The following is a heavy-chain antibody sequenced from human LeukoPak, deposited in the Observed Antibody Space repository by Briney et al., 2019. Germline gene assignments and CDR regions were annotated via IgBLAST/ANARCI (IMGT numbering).Heavy chain of an antibody. CDR2: IKSKTDGGTT. Sequence: GGSLRLSCAASGFTFSNAWMSWVRQAPGKGLEWVGRIKSKTDGGTTGYAAPVKGRFTISRDDSKNTLYLQMNSLKTEDTAVYYCTTDGYDILTGYYYWGQGTLVTVSS. CDR3: TTDGYDILTGYYY. CDR1: GFTFSNAW. D-gene: IGHD3-9*01. V-gene: IGHV3-15*01. J-gene: IGHJ4*02.